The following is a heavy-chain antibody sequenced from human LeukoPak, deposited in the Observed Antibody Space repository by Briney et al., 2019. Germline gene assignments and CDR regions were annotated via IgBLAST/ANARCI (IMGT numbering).Heavy chain of an antibody. CDR2: INQDGSEK. CDR1: GFPFSTFW. J-gene: IGHJ4*02. D-gene: IGHD7-27*01. Sequence: GGSLRLSCAVSGFPFSTFWMSWVRQAPGKGLEWVANINQDGSEKYYVDSVRGRFAISRDNAKNSLYLQMNSLRAEDTAVYYCTNWDNLDYWGQGTLVSVSS. V-gene: IGHV3-7*03. CDR3: TNWDNLDY.